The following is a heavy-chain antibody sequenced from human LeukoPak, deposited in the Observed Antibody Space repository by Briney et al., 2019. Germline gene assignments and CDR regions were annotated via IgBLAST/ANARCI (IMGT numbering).Heavy chain of an antibody. V-gene: IGHV4-4*07. D-gene: IGHD2-2*01. CDR2: MFYSGNT. J-gene: IGHJ5*01. CDR3: ARDQEHCSGTSCYPYWYDS. CDR1: GASITSYH. Sequence: SQTLSLTCTVSGASITSYHWSWIRQPAGKGLEWIGRMFYSGNTDYNPSLKSRLTMSIDTSKNQFSLKLSSVTAADTAVYFCARDQEHCSGTSCYPYWYDSWGQGTLVTVSS.